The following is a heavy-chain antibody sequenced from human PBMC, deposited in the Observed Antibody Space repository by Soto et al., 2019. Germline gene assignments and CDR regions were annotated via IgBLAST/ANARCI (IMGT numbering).Heavy chain of an antibody. CDR2: IIPLLDVT. CDR1: GGTFSTYT. Sequence: QVQLVQSGAEVKKPGSSLKVSCKASGGTFSTYTINWVRQAPGQGLEWRGRIIPLLDVTNNAQRFQGRVTITADKSTSTVYMELTSLTSQATAVYYCARDSGTVGYDDSWGQGTLVTVSS. CDR3: ARDSGTVGYDDS. V-gene: IGHV1-69*08. D-gene: IGHD3-10*01. J-gene: IGHJ4*02.